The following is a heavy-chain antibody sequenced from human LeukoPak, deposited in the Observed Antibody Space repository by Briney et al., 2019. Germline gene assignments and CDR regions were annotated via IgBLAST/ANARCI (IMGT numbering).Heavy chain of an antibody. J-gene: IGHJ4*02. Sequence: PGGSLRLSCAASGFTFSSYAMSWVRQAPGKWLEWVSAISGSGGSTYYADSVKGRFTISRDNSKNTLYLQMNSLRAEDTAVYYYANVCHPPGTYYDSSGYVDYWGQGTLVTVSS. CDR1: GFTFSSYA. V-gene: IGHV3-23*01. CDR2: ISGSGGST. CDR3: ANVCHPPGTYYDSSGYVDY. D-gene: IGHD3-22*01.